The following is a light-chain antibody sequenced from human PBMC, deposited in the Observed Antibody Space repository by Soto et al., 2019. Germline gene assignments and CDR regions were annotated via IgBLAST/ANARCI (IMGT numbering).Light chain of an antibody. Sequence: DIQMTQSPSTLSGSVGDRFTITCLASQTISSWLAWYQQKPGKXPKXXIYKASTLKSGVPSRFRGSGSGTEFTITISSLQPDDFETYYCQHYKSYSEAFGQGTKVDIK. V-gene: IGKV1-5*03. J-gene: IGKJ1*01. CDR2: KAS. CDR3: QHYKSYSEA. CDR1: QTISSW.